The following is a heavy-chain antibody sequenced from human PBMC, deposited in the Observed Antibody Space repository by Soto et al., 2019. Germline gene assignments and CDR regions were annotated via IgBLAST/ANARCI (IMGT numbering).Heavy chain of an antibody. Sequence: HPGGSLRLSCAASGFTLSSYNMNWVRQAPGKGLEWVAVMSYDGSNKYYADSVKGRFTISRDNSKNTLYLQMNSLRAEDTAVYYCAKAPSIVLLGHHDYWGQGTLVTVSS. CDR3: AKAPSIVLLGHHDY. CDR2: MSYDGSNK. J-gene: IGHJ4*02. CDR1: GFTLSSYN. V-gene: IGHV3-30*18. D-gene: IGHD3-22*01.